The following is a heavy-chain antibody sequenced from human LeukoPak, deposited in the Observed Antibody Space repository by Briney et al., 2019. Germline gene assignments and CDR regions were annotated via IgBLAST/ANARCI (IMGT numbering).Heavy chain of an antibody. CDR3: ARSSGYFDWLLLFDY. CDR1: GYTFTSYD. Sequence: ASVKVSCKASGYTFTSYDINWVRQATGQGFEWMGWMNPNSGNTGYAQKFQGRVTITRNTSISTAYMELSSLRSEDTAVYYCARSSGYFDWLLLFDYWGQGTLVTVSS. V-gene: IGHV1-8*03. D-gene: IGHD3-9*01. J-gene: IGHJ4*02. CDR2: MNPNSGNT.